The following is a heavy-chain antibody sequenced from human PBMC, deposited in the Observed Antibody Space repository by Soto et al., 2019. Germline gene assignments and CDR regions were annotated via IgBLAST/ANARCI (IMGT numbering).Heavy chain of an antibody. V-gene: IGHV1-69*06. J-gene: IGHJ3*02. CDR3: ARDSDSSGNAFDI. D-gene: IGHD3-22*01. Sequence: QVQLVQSGAEVKKPGSSVKVSCKASRGTFSSYAISWVRQAPGQGLEWMGGIIPIFGTANYAQKFQGRGTITEDKATSTAYMELSSLRSEDTAVYYCARDSDSSGNAFDIWGQGTMVTVSS. CDR2: IIPIFGTA. CDR1: RGTFSSYA.